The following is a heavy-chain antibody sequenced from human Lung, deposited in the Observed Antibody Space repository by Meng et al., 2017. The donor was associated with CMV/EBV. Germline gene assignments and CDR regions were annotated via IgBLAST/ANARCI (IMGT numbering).Heavy chain of an antibody. CDR3: ARQSDFLTTHYDY. Sequence: CNASASTFTSYQLPWVRQAPGQGLEWMAVVSPSAGDTSYAQKFQGRVTMTRDTSTSTVYMKVNSLSSADTAVYYCARQSDFLTTHYDYCGQGTLVTVSS. J-gene: IGHJ4*02. CDR2: VSPSAGDT. CDR1: ASTFTSYQ. V-gene: IGHV1-46*01. D-gene: IGHD3-9*01.